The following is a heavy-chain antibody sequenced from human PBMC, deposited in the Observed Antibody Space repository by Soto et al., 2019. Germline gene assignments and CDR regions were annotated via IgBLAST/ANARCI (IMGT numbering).Heavy chain of an antibody. CDR3: ARDWAAAGPLEY. CDR2: ISAYNGNT. Sequence: QVQLVQSGAEVKKPGASVKVSCKASGYTFTSYGISWVRQAPGQGLEWMGWISAYNGNTNYAQKRQGRVTMTTGTSTTPAYMDLRRLRSDDTAVYYCARDWAAAGPLEYWGQRTLVTVSS. J-gene: IGHJ4*02. CDR1: GYTFTSYG. V-gene: IGHV1-18*01. D-gene: IGHD6-13*01.